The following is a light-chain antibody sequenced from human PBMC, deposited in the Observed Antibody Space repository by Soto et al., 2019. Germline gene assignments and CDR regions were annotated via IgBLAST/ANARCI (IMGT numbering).Light chain of an antibody. Sequence: QSARPQPAPVSGSPGQSITISCTGTSSDIGSYDLVSWYQQHPGTAPKLIIYEVTKRPSGVSTRFSGSKSGNTASLTISGLQAVDEADYYCCSFADFTYVFGTGTKVTVL. J-gene: IGLJ1*01. CDR3: CSFADFTYV. V-gene: IGLV2-23*02. CDR2: EVT. CDR1: SSDIGSYDL.